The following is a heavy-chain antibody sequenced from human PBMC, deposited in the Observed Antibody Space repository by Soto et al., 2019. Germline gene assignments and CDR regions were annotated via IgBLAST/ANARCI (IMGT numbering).Heavy chain of an antibody. J-gene: IGHJ6*02. D-gene: IGHD1-26*01. CDR2: INAGNGNT. CDR3: ARVSQWELLEYYYYGMDV. V-gene: IGHV1-3*01. Sequence: QVQLVQSGAEVKKPGASVKVSCKASGYTFTSYAMHWVRQAPGQRLEWMGWINAGNGNTKYSQKFQRRVTITRDTSASTAYMELSSLRSEDTAVYYCARVSQWELLEYYYYGMDVWGQGTTVTVSS. CDR1: GYTFTSYA.